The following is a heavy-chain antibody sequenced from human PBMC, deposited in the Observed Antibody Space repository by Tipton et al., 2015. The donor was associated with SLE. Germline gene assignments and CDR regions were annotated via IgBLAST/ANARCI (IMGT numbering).Heavy chain of an antibody. J-gene: IGHJ4*02. Sequence: TLSLTCAVSGDFINNNYWSWIRQSPGKGLEWIAYIHNSGHTNSNPSLKGRVFISLDTSKSQFSLKLTSVTVADTAVYYCARHGYSSTFYAEFDSWGQGLLVTVFS. V-gene: IGHV4-59*08. CDR1: GDFINNNY. CDR3: ARHGYSSTFYAEFDS. D-gene: IGHD5-12*01. CDR2: IHNSGHT.